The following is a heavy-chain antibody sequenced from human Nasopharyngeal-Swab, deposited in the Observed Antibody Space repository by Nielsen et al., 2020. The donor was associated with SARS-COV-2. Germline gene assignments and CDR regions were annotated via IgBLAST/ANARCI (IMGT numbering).Heavy chain of an antibody. J-gene: IGHJ4*02. V-gene: IGHV3-30*04. D-gene: IGHD5-12*01. CDR2: ISYDGSNK. CDR3: ARDIWGGYDGAFDY. CDR1: GFTFSSYA. Sequence: SCAASGFTFSSYAMHWVRQAPGKGLEWVAVISYDGSNKYYADSVKGRFTISRDNSKNTLYLQMNSLRAEDTAVYYCARDIWGGYDGAFDYWGQGTLVTVSS.